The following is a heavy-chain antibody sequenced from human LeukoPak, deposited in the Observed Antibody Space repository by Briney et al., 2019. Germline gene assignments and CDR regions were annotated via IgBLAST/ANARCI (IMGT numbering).Heavy chain of an antibody. CDR1: GGSISSSFW. Sequence: PSGTLSLTCAVSGGSISSSFWWSWVRPPPGKGFEWIGNMHKSGVTSYNPSLKSRVTISIDTSTNQFSLMLNSVTAADTALYYCARRNLYYDILTAAAAFDIWGQGTMVTVSS. CDR3: ARRNLYYDILTAAAAFDI. V-gene: IGHV4-4*02. CDR2: MHKSGVT. J-gene: IGHJ3*02. D-gene: IGHD3-9*01.